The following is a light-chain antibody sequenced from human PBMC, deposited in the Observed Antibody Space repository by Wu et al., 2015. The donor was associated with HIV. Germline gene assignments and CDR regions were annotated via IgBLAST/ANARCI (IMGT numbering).Light chain of an antibody. CDR3: QQYSSSPRT. Sequence: EIVLTQFPGSLSLSPGEGATLSCRASQNVNKNYIAWYQQKPGQSPRLLMYGASSRAVGISDRFRGSGSGTDFTLTISGLEREDFAVYFCQQYSSSPRTFGQGTKVEIK. V-gene: IGKV3-20*01. CDR2: GAS. J-gene: IGKJ1*01. CDR1: QNVNKNY.